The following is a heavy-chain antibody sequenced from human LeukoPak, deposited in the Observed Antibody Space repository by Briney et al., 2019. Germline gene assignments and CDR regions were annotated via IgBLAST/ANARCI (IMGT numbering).Heavy chain of an antibody. CDR3: ARAYYETLFDY. Sequence: PSETLSLTCTVSGGSISSYYWSWIRQPPGKGLEWIGYIYYSGSTNYNPSLKSRVTISVDTSKNQFSLKLSSVTAADTAVYYRARAYYETLFDYWGQGTLVTVSS. CDR2: IYYSGST. J-gene: IGHJ4*02. D-gene: IGHD3-22*01. V-gene: IGHV4-59*01. CDR1: GGSISSYY.